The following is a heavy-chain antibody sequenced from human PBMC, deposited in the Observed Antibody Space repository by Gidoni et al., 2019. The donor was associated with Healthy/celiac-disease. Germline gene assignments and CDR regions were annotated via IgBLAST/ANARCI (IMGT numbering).Heavy chain of an antibody. CDR1: GFSLSTSGMC. CDR3: ARIHYGDYDYYYGMDV. D-gene: IGHD4-17*01. CDR2: IDWDDDK. V-gene: IGHV2-70*15. J-gene: IGHJ6*02. Sequence: QVTLRESGPALVKPTQTLTLTCTFSGFSLSTSGMCVSWIRQPPGKALEWLARIDWDDDKYYSTSLKTRLTISKDTSKNQVVLTMTNMDPVDTATYYCARIHYGDYDYYYGMDVWGQGTTVTVSS.